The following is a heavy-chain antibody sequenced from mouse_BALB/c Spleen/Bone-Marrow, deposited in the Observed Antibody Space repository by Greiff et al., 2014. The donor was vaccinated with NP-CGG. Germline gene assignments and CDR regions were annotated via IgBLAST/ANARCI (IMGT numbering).Heavy chain of an antibody. J-gene: IGHJ4*01. Sequence: LQESGAELARPGASVKMSCTASGYTFPSYTIHWVKQRPGQGLEWIGYINPSSGYANYNQNFKDKATLTADKSSSTAYMQLSSLTSEDSAVFYCARGGLRLPYAMDYWGQGTSVTVSS. CDR2: INPSSGYA. D-gene: IGHD1-2*01. CDR3: ARGGLRLPYAMDY. CDR1: GYTFPSYT. V-gene: IGHV1-4*01.